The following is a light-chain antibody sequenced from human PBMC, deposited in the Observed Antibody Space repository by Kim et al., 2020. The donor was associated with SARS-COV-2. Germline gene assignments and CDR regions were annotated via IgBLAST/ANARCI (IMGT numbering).Light chain of an antibody. CDR1: QSVSSK. CDR3: QQYYNWPYT. J-gene: IGKJ2*01. Sequence: SVSPGESATLSCRASQSVSSKLAWYQVKPGQAPRLVIYSASTRATGFPARFSGSGSGTDFTLTISSLQSEDFALYYCQQYYNWPYTFGQGTKLEI. CDR2: SAS. V-gene: IGKV3-15*01.